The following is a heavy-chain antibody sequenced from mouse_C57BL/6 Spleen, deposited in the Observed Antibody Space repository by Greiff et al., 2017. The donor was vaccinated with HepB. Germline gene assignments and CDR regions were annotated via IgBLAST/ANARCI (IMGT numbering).Heavy chain of an antibody. D-gene: IGHD4-1*01. CDR2: INPSSGYT. Sequence: QVQLKESGAELARPGASVKMSCKASGYTFTSYTMHWVKQRPGQGLEWIGYINPSSGYTKYNQKFKDKATLTADKSSSTAYMQLSSLTSEDSAVYYCARWEPRDYYAMDYWGQGTSVTVSS. J-gene: IGHJ4*01. CDR1: GYTFTSYT. CDR3: ARWEPRDYYAMDY. V-gene: IGHV1-4*01.